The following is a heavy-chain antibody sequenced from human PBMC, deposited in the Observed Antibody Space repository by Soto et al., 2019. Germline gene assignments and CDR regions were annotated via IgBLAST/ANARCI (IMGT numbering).Heavy chain of an antibody. CDR1: GGSISSYY. V-gene: IGHV4-59*01. Sequence: SETLSLTCTVSGGSISSYYWSWMRQPPGKGLEWIGYIYYSGSTNYNPSLKSRVTISVDTSKNQFSLKLSSVTAADTAVYYCARFSARVAGIDYWGQGTLVTVSS. CDR2: IYYSGST. J-gene: IGHJ4*02. CDR3: ARFSARVAGIDY. D-gene: IGHD6-19*01.